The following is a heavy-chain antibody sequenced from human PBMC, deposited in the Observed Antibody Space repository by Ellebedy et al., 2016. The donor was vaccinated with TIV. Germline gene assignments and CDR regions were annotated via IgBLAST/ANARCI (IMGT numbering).Heavy chain of an antibody. Sequence: GGSLRLXXAASGFTFKYYDMHWVRQAPGKGLEWVAFVSDDGSQKDYADSVQGRFSISRDNSENTLSLHMNSLRLEDTALYYCAKLIGAATAQAPVEYWGQGILVTVSS. CDR3: AKLIGAATAQAPVEY. CDR1: GFTFKYYD. CDR2: VSDDGSQK. D-gene: IGHD6-25*01. J-gene: IGHJ4*02. V-gene: IGHV3-30*18.